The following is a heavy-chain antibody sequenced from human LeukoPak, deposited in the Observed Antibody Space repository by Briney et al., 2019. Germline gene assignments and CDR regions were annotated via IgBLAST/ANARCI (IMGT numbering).Heavy chain of an antibody. D-gene: IGHD3-10*01. CDR3: VREVTMVRGVITFYHYNGMDV. CDR1: GYTFTDYY. J-gene: IGHJ6*02. V-gene: IGHV1-69-2*01. Sequence: ASVKVSCKASGYTFTDYYVHWVQQAPGKGLEWMGRVDPEDDETIYAEKFQGRVTITADTSTDTAYLDLSGLRSEDTAVYYCVREVTMVRGVITFYHYNGMDVWGQGTAVTVSS. CDR2: VDPEDDET.